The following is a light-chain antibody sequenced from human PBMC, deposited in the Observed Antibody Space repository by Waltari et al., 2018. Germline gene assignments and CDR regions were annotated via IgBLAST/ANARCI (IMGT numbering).Light chain of an antibody. CDR2: AAS. V-gene: IGKV1-39*01. CDR3: QQSYSSPS. J-gene: IGKJ4*01. Sequence: DIQMTQSPSSLSASVGDRVTITCRASQSIRSYLNWYQQKPGKAPKHLIYAASSLQRGVPSRFSGSGSGTAFTLTISSLLPEDFASYYCQQSYSSPSFGGGTKVEIK. CDR1: QSIRSY.